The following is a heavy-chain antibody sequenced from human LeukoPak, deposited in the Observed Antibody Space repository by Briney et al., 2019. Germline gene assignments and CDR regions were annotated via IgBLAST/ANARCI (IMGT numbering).Heavy chain of an antibody. CDR1: GRSLRAYY. J-gene: IGHJ4*01. Sequence: PSQTLSLTCAVYGRSLRAYYWRWVSHPPGKGLEWIGEINHSGSTNYNPSLKGPVTISVPTSKNQFSLKLSALTARETAVFHCSGVWNTYGSGASDY. D-gene: IGHD3-10*01. V-gene: IGHV4-34*01. CDR3: SGVWNTYGSGASDY. CDR2: INHSGST.